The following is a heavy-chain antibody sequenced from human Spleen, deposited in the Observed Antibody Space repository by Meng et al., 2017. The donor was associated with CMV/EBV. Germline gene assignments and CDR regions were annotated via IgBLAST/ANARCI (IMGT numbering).Heavy chain of an antibody. Sequence: GGSLRLSCAVSGFTFSNFGMHWVRQAPGKGLEWVAGIYYDGSNEYYTDSVKGRFTISRDNSKNTLYLQMNSLRVEDTAMYYCAKVPTPAIATLGDFDYWGQGTLVTVSS. J-gene: IGHJ4*02. CDR3: AKVPTPAIATLGDFDY. V-gene: IGHV3-33*06. CDR1: GFTFSNFG. D-gene: IGHD6-6*01. CDR2: IYYDGSNE.